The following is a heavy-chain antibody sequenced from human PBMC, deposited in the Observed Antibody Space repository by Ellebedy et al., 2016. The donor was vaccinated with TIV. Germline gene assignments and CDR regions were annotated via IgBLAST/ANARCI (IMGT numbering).Heavy chain of an antibody. CDR2: IWYDGSNK. V-gene: IGHV3-33*01. CDR3: ARDFGPRGFYFDY. J-gene: IGHJ4*02. Sequence: GESLKISXAASGFTFSSYGMHWVRQAPGKGLEWVAVIWYDGSNKYYADSVKGRFTISRDNSKNTLYLQMNSLRAEDTAVYYCARDFGPRGFYFDYWGQGTLVTVSS. D-gene: IGHD3-16*01. CDR1: GFTFSSYG.